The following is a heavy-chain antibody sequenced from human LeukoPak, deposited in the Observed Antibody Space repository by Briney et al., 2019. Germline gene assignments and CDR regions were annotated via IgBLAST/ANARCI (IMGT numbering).Heavy chain of an antibody. CDR1: GGTFSSYA. V-gene: IGHV1-69*13. J-gene: IGHJ4*02. CDR2: IIPIFGTA. CDR3: ARGFHSSSSPFDY. Sequence: ASVKVSCTASGGTFSSYAISWVRQAPGQGLEWMGGIIPIFGTANYAQKFQGRVAITSDESTSTAYMELSSLRSEDTAVYYCARGFHSSSSPFDYWGQGTLVTVSS. D-gene: IGHD6-13*01.